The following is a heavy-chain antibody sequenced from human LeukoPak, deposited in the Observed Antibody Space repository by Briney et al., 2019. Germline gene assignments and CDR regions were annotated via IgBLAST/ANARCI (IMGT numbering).Heavy chain of an antibody. D-gene: IGHD6-13*01. CDR2: ISAYNGNT. J-gene: IGHJ4*02. Sequence: GASVKVSCKASGYTFTSYGISWVRQAPGQGLEWMGWISAYNGNTNYAQKLQGRVTMTTDTSTTTAYMELRSLRSDDTAVYYCATDTSYSWYDTFGEYWGQGTLVTVSS. V-gene: IGHV1-18*01. CDR3: ATDTSYSWYDTFGEY. CDR1: GYTFTSYG.